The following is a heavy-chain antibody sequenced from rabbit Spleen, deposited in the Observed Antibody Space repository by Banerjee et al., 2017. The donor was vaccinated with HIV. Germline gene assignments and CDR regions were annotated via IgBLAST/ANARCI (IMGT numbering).Heavy chain of an antibody. D-gene: IGHD1-1*01. J-gene: IGHJ6*01. V-gene: IGHV1S45*01. Sequence: QEQLVESGGGLVQPGGSLKLSCKASGFSFSSSDYICWVRQAPGKGLEWISCIAGSSSGFTYSATWAKGRFTCSKTSSTTVTLQMTSLAVADTATYFCARDTSSSFSSYGMDLWGPGTLVTVS. CDR1: GFSFSSSDY. CDR3: ARDTSSSFSSYGMDL. CDR2: IAGSSSGFT.